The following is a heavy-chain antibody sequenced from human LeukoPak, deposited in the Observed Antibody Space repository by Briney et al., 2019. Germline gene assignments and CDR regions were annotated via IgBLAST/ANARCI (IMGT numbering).Heavy chain of an antibody. Sequence: SETLSLTCTVSGGSISSYYWSWIRQPPGKGLEWIGYIYYSGSTNYNPSLKSRVTISVDTSKNQFSLKLSSVTAADTAVYYCARVEYSSSRYYYYYYMDVWGKGTTVTVSS. V-gene: IGHV4-59*01. D-gene: IGHD6-6*01. CDR3: ARVEYSSSRYYYYYYMDV. CDR2: IYYSGST. J-gene: IGHJ6*03. CDR1: GGSISSYY.